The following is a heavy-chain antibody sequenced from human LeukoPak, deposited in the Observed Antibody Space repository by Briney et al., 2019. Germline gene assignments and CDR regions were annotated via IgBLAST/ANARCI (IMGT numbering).Heavy chain of an antibody. CDR3: ARNPYYDFWSGSMGDYYYYYMDV. CDR2: INPSGGST. J-gene: IGHJ6*03. Sequence: ASVKVSCKASGYTFTSYYMHWVRQAPGQGLEWMGIINPSGGSTSYAQKFQGRVTMTRDTSTSTVYMELSSLRSEDTAVHYCARNPYYDFWSGSMGDYYYYYMDVWGKGTTVTVSS. CDR1: GYTFTSYY. V-gene: IGHV1-46*01. D-gene: IGHD3-3*01.